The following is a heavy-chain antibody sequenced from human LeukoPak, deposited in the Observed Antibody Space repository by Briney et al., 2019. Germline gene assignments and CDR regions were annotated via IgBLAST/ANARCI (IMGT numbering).Heavy chain of an antibody. CDR2: IYYSGST. CDR3: ARDLGPLNWFDP. CDR1: GGSISSSSYY. J-gene: IGHJ5*02. Sequence: SETLSLTCTVSGGSISSSSYYWGWIRQPPGKGLERIGSIYYSGSTYYNPSLKSRVTISVDTSKNQFSLKLSSVTAADTAVYYCARDLGPLNWFDPWGQGTLVTVSS. V-gene: IGHV4-39*07.